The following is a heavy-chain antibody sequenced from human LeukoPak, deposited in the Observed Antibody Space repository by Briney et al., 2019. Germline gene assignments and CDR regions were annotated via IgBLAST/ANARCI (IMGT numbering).Heavy chain of an antibody. V-gene: IGHV4-59*01. Sequence: SETLSLTCTVSGGSISSYYWSWIRQPPGKGLEWIGYIYYSGSTNYNPSLKSRVTISVDTSKNQFSLKLSSVTAADTAVYYCARVKQWPTNWYFDLWGRGTLVTVSS. CDR2: IYYSGST. CDR1: GGSISSYY. D-gene: IGHD6-19*01. J-gene: IGHJ2*01. CDR3: ARVKQWPTNWYFDL.